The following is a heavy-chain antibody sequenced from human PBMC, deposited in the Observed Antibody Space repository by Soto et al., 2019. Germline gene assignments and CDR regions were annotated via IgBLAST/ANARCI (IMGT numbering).Heavy chain of an antibody. CDR3: TRRASSSFYHFDF. CDR2: IDPSDSYV. Sequence: GESLKISCQASVYSFTAYWITWVRQMPGKGLEWMATIDPSDSYVDYSPSLRGHVTFSVDRSITTVYLQWNSLKASDSAMYFCTRRASSSFYHFDFWGQGALVTVSS. D-gene: IGHD2-2*01. J-gene: IGHJ4*02. V-gene: IGHV5-10-1*01. CDR1: VYSFTAYW.